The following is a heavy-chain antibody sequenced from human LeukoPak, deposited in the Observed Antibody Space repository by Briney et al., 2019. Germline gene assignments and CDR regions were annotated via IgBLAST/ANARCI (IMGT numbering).Heavy chain of an antibody. J-gene: IGHJ6*02. CDR1: GFRFSTYW. CDR2: IKYDGSGK. D-gene: IGHD3-10*02. Sequence: GGSLRLSCAASGFRFSTYWMSWVRQAPGKGLEWVANIKYDGSGKYYVDSVKGRFTISRDNAKNSLYLQMDSLRAEDTALYYCARDLHYYVAMDVWGQGTTVTVSS. V-gene: IGHV3-7*05. CDR3: ARDLHYYVAMDV.